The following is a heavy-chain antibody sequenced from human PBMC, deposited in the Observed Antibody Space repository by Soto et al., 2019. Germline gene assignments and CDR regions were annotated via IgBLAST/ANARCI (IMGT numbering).Heavy chain of an antibody. D-gene: IGHD3-10*01. J-gene: IGHJ4*02. Sequence: EVQLLESGGGLVQPGGSLRLSCAVSGFIFSRYGMSWVRQAPGKGLEWVSVVSGSGSNTYYADSVKGRCTISRDNSENTLYLQMNILRAENPAVYYCAQDFLPYYYGSGSYYNPYYFDYSGQGTLVTVSS. CDR3: AQDFLPYYYGSGSYYNPYYFDY. CDR2: VSGSGSNT. CDR1: GFIFSRYG. V-gene: IGHV3-23*01.